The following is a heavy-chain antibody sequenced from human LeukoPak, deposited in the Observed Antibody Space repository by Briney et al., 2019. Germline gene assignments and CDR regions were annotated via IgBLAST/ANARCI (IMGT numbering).Heavy chain of an antibody. Sequence: SETLSLTCTVSGASISSSSYYWGWIRQPPGKGLEWIGSIYYSGSTYYNPSLKSRVTISVDTSKNQFSLKLSSVTAADTAVYYCARLKYYYDASGYRAEYFQHWGQGTLVTVSS. D-gene: IGHD3-22*01. J-gene: IGHJ1*01. CDR2: IYYSGST. V-gene: IGHV4-39*07. CDR3: ARLKYYYDASGYRAEYFQH. CDR1: GASISSSSYY.